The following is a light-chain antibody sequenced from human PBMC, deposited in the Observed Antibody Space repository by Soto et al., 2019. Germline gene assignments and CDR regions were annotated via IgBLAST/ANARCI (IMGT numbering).Light chain of an antibody. CDR3: NSYTSTSARV. CDR2: EVS. Sequence: QSALTQPASVSGSPGQPITISCTGTSSDVGGYDFVSWYQQHPGKAPKLIIYEVSNRPSGVSHRFSGSKSGNTASLTISGLQAEDEADYYCNSYTSTSARVFGGGTKLTVL. CDR1: SSDVGGYDF. V-gene: IGLV2-14*01. J-gene: IGLJ3*02.